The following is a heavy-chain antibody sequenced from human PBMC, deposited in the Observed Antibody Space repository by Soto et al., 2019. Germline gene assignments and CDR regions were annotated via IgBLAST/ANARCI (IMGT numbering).Heavy chain of an antibody. D-gene: IGHD3-16*02. CDR1: GGSISSGGYY. J-gene: IGHJ5*02. Sequence: PWETLSLTCTVSGGSISSGGYYWSWIRQHPGKGLEWIGYIYYSGSTYYNPSLKSRVTISVDTSKNQFSLKLSSVTAADTAVYYCARLDYDYVWGSYRPRWFDPWGQGTLVTVSS. CDR2: IYYSGST. V-gene: IGHV4-31*03. CDR3: ARLDYDYVWGSYRPRWFDP.